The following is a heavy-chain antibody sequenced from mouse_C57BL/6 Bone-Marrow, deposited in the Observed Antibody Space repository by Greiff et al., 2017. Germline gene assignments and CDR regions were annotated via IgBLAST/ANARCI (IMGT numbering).Heavy chain of an antibody. D-gene: IGHD1-2*01. CDR1: GYTFTDHT. J-gene: IGHJ3*01. Sequence: VQLQQSDAELVKPGASVKISCTVSGYTFTDHTIHWMKQRPEQGLEWIGSIYPRDGSTKYNEKFKGKATVTADKSSSTAYMQLNGLASEDSAGYCCAVWLPFAYWGQGTLVTVSA. CDR2: IYPRDGST. V-gene: IGHV1-78*01. CDR3: AVWLPFAY.